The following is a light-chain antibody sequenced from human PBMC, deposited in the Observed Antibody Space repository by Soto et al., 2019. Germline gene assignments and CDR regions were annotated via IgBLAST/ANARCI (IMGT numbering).Light chain of an antibody. CDR3: QQYNTYSRT. CDR1: QSVSSW. V-gene: IGKV1-5*01. J-gene: IGKJ1*01. Sequence: DIQMTQSPSTLSASVGDRVTITCRASQSVSSWLAWYQQKPGKAPNLLIYDASSLESGVPSRFSSSGSGTEFTLTISSLQPDDFATYYCQQYNTYSRTFAQGTKVEIK. CDR2: DAS.